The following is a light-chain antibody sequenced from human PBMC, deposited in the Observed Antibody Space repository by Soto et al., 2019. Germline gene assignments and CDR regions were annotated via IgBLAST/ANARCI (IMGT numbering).Light chain of an antibody. V-gene: IGKV3-15*01. J-gene: IGKJ1*01. CDR3: QHYVTSLTT. Sequence: EIVMTQSPATVSVSPGERVTLSCRASQSVSNNLAWYQQKPGQSPRLLIYGASTRATGVPDRFIGSGSGTDFTLTITRLEPEDFAVYYCQHYVTSLTTFGQGTKVDIK. CDR1: QSVSNN. CDR2: GAS.